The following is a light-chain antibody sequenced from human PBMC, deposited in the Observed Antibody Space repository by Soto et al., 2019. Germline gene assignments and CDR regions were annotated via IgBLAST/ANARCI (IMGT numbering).Light chain of an antibody. CDR2: GAS. J-gene: IGKJ4*01. V-gene: IGKV3-20*01. CDR3: QQDGSSPT. Sequence: EIVLTQSPGTLSLSPGERATLSCRASQSVSSSYLAWYQQKPGQAPRLLIYGASSRATGIADRFSGSGSGTDFTLTISRLEPEELAVYYWQQDGSSPTYGGGTKVEIK. CDR1: QSVSSSY.